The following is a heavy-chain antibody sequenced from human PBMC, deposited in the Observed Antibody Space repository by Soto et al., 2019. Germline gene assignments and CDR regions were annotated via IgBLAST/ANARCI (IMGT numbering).Heavy chain of an antibody. Sequence: SETLSLTCAVYGGSVNGYYWNWIRQPPGKGPELIGEINHTGGTHYNPSLKSRVTMSVDTSKNQFSLRLSSVTAADTAIYYCATRITVFGLLIPPFDPWGQGTRDTVSS. CDR2: INHTGGT. J-gene: IGHJ5*02. CDR1: GGSVNGYY. D-gene: IGHD3-3*01. V-gene: IGHV4-34*01. CDR3: ATRITVFGLLIPPFDP.